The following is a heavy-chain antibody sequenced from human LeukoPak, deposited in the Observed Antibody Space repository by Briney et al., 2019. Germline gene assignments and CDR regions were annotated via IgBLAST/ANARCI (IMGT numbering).Heavy chain of an antibody. CDR1: GFTFSSYA. CDR3: AKDPVDYYYDSSGNY. J-gene: IGHJ4*02. V-gene: IGHV3-23*01. D-gene: IGHD3-22*01. Sequence: PGGSLRLSCAASGFTFSSYAMSWVRQAPGKGLEWVSAISGSGGSTYYADSVKGRFTISRDNSKNTPYLQMNSLRAEDTAVYYCAKDPVDYYYDSSGNYWGQGTLVTVSS. CDR2: ISGSGGST.